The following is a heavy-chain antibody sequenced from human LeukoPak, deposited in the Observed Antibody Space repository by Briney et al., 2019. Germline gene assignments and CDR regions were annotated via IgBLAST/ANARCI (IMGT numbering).Heavy chain of an antibody. D-gene: IGHD3-22*01. V-gene: IGHV3-23*01. J-gene: IGHJ4*02. CDR2: ISGSGGST. CDR3: AEDRSRYYYDSKGYYFDY. Sequence: GGSLRLSCAASGFTFSSYAMSWVRQAPGKGLEWVSAISGSGGSTYYADSVKGRFTISRDNSKNTLYLQMNSLRAEDTAVYYCAEDRSRYYYDSKGYYFDYWGQGTLVTVSS. CDR1: GFTFSSYA.